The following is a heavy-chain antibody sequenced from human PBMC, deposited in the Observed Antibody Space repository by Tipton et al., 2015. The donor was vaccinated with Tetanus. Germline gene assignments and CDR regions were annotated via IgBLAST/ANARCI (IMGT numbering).Heavy chain of an antibody. CDR1: GASISSSDW. D-gene: IGHD5-24*01. Sequence: TLSLTCAVSGASISSSDWWSWIRQPPGKGLEWIGDISHSGSSNYNPSLKSRLTISLDKSKNQFSLRLTPVTAADTAVYYCAREWVHLDGAFDLWGQGILVSVSS. CDR2: ISHSGSS. J-gene: IGHJ5*02. CDR3: AREWVHLDGAFDL. V-gene: IGHV4-4*02.